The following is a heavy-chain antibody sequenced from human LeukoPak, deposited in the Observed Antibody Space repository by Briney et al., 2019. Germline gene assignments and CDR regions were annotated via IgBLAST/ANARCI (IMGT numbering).Heavy chain of an antibody. CDR1: GYTFTSYG. D-gene: IGHD3-22*01. Sequence: ASVKVSCKASGYTFTSYGISWVRQAPGQGLEWIGWISAYNGNTNYAQKLQGRVTMTTDTSTSTAYMELRSLRSDDTAVYYCAIGDDSSGYYPLGYWGQGTLVTVSS. CDR3: AIGDDSSGYYPLGY. J-gene: IGHJ4*02. CDR2: ISAYNGNT. V-gene: IGHV1-18*01.